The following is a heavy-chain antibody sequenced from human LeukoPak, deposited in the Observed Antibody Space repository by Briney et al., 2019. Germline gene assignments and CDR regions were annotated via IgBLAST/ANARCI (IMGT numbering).Heavy chain of an antibody. D-gene: IGHD2-15*01. CDR3: AKSGLNRFDY. CDR2: ISGSGGST. V-gene: IGHV3-23*01. Sequence: QPGGSLRPSCAASGFTFSSYAMSWVRQAPGKGLEWVSAISGSGGSTYYADSVKGRFSISRDNSKNTLYLQMNSLRAEDTAVYCAKSGLNRFDYWGQGTLVTVSS. J-gene: IGHJ4*02. CDR1: GFTFSSYA.